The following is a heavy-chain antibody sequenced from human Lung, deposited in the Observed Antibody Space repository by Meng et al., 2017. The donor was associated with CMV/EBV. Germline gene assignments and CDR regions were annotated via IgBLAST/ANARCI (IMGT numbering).Heavy chain of an antibody. CDR3: AKTFYGSSWYDGYYFNY. J-gene: IGHJ4*01. D-gene: IGHD6-13*01. V-gene: IGHV3-23*01. CDR2: ISNSGGYST. CDR1: GLTFRTYP. Sequence: GGSLRLSCAASGLTFRTYPMSWVRQAPGKGLEWVSTISNSGGYSTYYADSVEGRSTISRDNSKNTLYLQMNSLRVDDTAVYYCAKTFYGSSWYDGYYFNYWGHGTLVTFSS.